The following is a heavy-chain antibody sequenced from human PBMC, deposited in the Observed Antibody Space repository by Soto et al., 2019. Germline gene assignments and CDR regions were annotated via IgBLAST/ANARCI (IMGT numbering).Heavy chain of an antibody. D-gene: IGHD3-22*01. CDR3: ASVYYYYDSSGYFHY. Sequence: SETLSLTCTVSGGSISSGDYYWSWIRQHPGKGLEWIGYIYYSGSTYYNPSLKSRVTISVDTSKNQFSLKLSSVTAADTAVYYCASVYYYYDSSGYFHYCGLGALVPVSS. V-gene: IGHV4-31*03. J-gene: IGHJ1*01. CDR2: IYYSGST. CDR1: GGSISSGDYY.